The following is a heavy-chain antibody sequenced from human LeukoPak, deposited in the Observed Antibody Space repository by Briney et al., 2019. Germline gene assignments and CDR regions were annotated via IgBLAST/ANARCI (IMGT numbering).Heavy chain of an antibody. Sequence: GGSLRLSCTASGFTFSSYAMSWVRQAPGRGLEWVSAISGSGGSTYYADSVKGRFTISRDNSKNTLYLQMSSLRAEDTAVYYCAKDLGHYDILTGYRHDAFDIWGQGTMVTVSS. CDR1: GFTFSSYA. CDR2: ISGSGGST. V-gene: IGHV3-23*01. CDR3: AKDLGHYDILTGYRHDAFDI. J-gene: IGHJ3*02. D-gene: IGHD3-9*01.